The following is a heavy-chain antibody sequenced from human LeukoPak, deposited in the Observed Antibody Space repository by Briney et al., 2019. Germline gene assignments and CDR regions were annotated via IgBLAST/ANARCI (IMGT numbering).Heavy chain of an antibody. J-gene: IGHJ4*02. CDR2: IDHSGST. V-gene: IGHV4-34*01. Sequence: SETRSLTCAVYGGSFSGYYWSWIRQPPGKGLECIGEIDHSGSTNYNPSLKSRVTISVDTSKNQFSLKLSSVTAADTAVYYCAGNIAARLDYWGQGTLVTVSS. CDR1: GGSFSGYY. D-gene: IGHD6-6*01. CDR3: AGNIAARLDY.